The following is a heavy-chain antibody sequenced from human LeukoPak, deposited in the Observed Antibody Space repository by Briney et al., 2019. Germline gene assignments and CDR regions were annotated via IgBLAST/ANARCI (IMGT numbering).Heavy chain of an antibody. CDR1: GGTFSSYA. Sequence: ASVKVSCKASGGTFSSYAISWVRQAPGQGLEWMGGIIPIFGTANYAQKFQGRVTITADESTSTAYMELSSRRSEDTAVYYCARDDSSGYYFDYWGQGTLVTVSS. V-gene: IGHV1-69*13. CDR3: ARDDSSGYYFDY. J-gene: IGHJ4*02. CDR2: IIPIFGTA. D-gene: IGHD3-22*01.